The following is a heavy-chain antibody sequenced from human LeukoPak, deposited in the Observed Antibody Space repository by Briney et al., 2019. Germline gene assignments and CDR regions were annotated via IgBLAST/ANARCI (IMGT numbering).Heavy chain of an antibody. D-gene: IGHD2-21*01. CDR1: GFTFSSYG. CDR3: AKDGDWTFDI. Sequence: PGGSLRLSCAASGFTFSSYGMHWVRQAPGKGLEWVAYIGHDGRNKFYTESVRGRFTISGDNSMKMAYLQMNSLRTEDTAIYFCAKDGDWTFDIWGQGTMVTVSS. J-gene: IGHJ3*02. V-gene: IGHV3-30*02. CDR2: IGHDGRNK.